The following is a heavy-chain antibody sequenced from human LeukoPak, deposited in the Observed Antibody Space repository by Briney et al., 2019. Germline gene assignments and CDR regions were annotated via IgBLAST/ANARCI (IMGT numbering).Heavy chain of an antibody. D-gene: IGHD6-13*01. CDR2: INPNSGGT. V-gene: IGHV1-2*02. CDR3: ARGIESNQLDY. J-gene: IGHJ4*02. Sequence: ASVRVSCKASGYTFTGYYMHWVRQAPGQGLEWMGWINPNSGGTNYAQKFQGRVTMTRDTSISTAYMELRSLRSDDTAVYYCARGIESNQLDYWGQGTLVTVSS. CDR1: GYTFTGYY.